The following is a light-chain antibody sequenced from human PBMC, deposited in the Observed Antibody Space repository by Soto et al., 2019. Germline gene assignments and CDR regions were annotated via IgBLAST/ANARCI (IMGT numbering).Light chain of an antibody. J-gene: IGKJ1*01. CDR2: KAS. CDR1: QSISWW. Sequence: DIEMAQSPSTVSASVGDRVTITCRASQSISWWLAWYQQKPGKAPKLLIYKASILESGVPSRFSGSGSGTEFTLTISSLQPDDIATYYCQQYSSPWTFGKGTKVEIK. V-gene: IGKV1-5*03. CDR3: QQYSSPWT.